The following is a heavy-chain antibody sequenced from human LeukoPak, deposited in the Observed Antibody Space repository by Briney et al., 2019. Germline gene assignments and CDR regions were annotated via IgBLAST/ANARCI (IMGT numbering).Heavy chain of an antibody. D-gene: IGHD5-18*01. CDR1: GFTFSSYG. V-gene: IGHV3-23*01. J-gene: IGHJ4*02. Sequence: GGTLRLSCAASGFTFSSYGMSWVRQAPGKGLEWVSAISGSGGSTYYADSVKGRFTISRDNSKNTLYLQMNSLRAEDTAVYYCAKGLFGYSYGIFDYWGQGTLVTVSS. CDR3: AKGLFGYSYGIFDY. CDR2: ISGSGGST.